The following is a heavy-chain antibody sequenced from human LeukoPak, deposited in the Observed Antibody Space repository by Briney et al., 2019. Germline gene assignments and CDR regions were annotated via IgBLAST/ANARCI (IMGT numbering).Heavy chain of an antibody. CDR3: ARGIALLD. V-gene: IGHV4-61*02. J-gene: IGHJ1*01. Sequence: SETLSLTCTVSGGSISSGSYYWSWIRQPAGKGLEWIGRIFTSGSTNYNPSLKSRVTISVDTSKNQFSLKLSSVTAADTAVYYCARGIALLDWGQGTLVTVSS. D-gene: IGHD3-10*01. CDR1: GGSISSGSYY. CDR2: IFTSGST.